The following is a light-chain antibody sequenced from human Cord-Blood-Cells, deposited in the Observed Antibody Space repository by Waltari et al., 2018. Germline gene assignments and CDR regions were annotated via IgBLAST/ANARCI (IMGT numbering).Light chain of an antibody. CDR1: SSAVGGYNY. CDR3: SSYTSSSTRV. Sequence: QSALPQPAPVSGSPGQSIPISGTGTSSAVGGYNYSPWYHKHPAKAPKLMIYDVSKQPSGVSNRFSGSKSGTTASLTISGLQAEDEADYYCSSYTSSSTRVFGGGTKLTVL. V-gene: IGLV2-14*01. CDR2: DVS. J-gene: IGLJ3*02.